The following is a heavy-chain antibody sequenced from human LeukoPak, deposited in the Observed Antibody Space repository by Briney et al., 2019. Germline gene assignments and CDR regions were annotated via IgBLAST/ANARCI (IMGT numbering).Heavy chain of an antibody. D-gene: IGHD6-6*01. CDR3: TRGTGASSFVAYYYYGMDV. V-gene: IGHV1-69*13. J-gene: IGHJ6*02. CDR1: GGTFSSFP. Sequence: GASVKVSCKASGGTFSSFPISWVRQAPGQGLEWMGGIIPLFGTANYAQRFQGRATISADESTSTAYVELSSLRSEDTAVYYCTRGTGASSFVAYYYYGMDVWGQGTTVTVSS. CDR2: IIPLFGTA.